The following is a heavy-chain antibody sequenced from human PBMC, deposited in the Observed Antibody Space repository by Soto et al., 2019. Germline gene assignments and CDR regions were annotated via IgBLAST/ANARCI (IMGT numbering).Heavy chain of an antibody. D-gene: IGHD2-8*01. Sequence: GGSLRLSCAASGFTFGSYAMSWVRQAPGKGLEWVSANSGSGGSTYYADSVKGRFTISRDNSKNTLYLQMNSLRAEDTAVYYCAKDQENCTNGVCPDYYGMDVWGQGTTVTVSS. J-gene: IGHJ6*02. V-gene: IGHV3-23*01. CDR1: GFTFGSYA. CDR2: NSGSGGST. CDR3: AKDQENCTNGVCPDYYGMDV.